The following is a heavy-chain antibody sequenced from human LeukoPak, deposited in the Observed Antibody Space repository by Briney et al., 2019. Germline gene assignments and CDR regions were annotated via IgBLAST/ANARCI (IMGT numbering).Heavy chain of an antibody. Sequence: PGGSLRLSCAASGFVFSRLNWVRQAPGKGLEWVSYISTTGSTIFYTDSVKGRFTVSRDNAKNSLYLQMNSLRDDDTAVYYCARDPEEFSDTPLDYWGQGILVTVSS. D-gene: IGHD3-10*01. V-gene: IGHV3-48*02. CDR1: GFVFSR. J-gene: IGHJ4*02. CDR3: ARDPEEFSDTPLDY. CDR2: ISTTGSTI.